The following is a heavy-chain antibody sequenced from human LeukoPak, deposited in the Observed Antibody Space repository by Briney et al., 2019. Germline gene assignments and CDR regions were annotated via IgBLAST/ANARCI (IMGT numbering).Heavy chain of an antibody. CDR3: ARGQSHYYDSSGYYYVS. Sequence: ASVKVSCTASGYTFTGYYMHWVRQAPGQGLEWLGWINPNSGGTNYAQKFQGRVTMTRDTSISTAYMELSRLRSDDTAVYYCARGQSHYYDSSGYYYVSWGQGTLVTVSS. J-gene: IGHJ5*02. D-gene: IGHD3-22*01. V-gene: IGHV1-2*02. CDR1: GYTFTGYY. CDR2: INPNSGGT.